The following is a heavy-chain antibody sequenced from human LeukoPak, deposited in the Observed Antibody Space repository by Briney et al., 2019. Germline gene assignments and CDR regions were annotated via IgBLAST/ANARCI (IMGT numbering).Heavy chain of an antibody. J-gene: IGHJ4*02. Sequence: ASVKVSCKASGYTFTSYGISWVRQAPGQGLEWMGWISAYNGNTNYARKLQGRVTMTTDTSTSTAYMELRSLRSDDTAVYYCARVVAVLRGRYFDWLYYFDYWGQGTLVTVSS. CDR1: GYTFTSYG. CDR3: ARVVAVLRGRYFDWLYYFDY. CDR2: ISAYNGNT. D-gene: IGHD3-9*01. V-gene: IGHV1-18*01.